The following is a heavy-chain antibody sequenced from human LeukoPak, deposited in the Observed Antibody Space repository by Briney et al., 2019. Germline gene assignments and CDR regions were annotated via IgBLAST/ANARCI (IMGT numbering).Heavy chain of an antibody. V-gene: IGHV4-30-2*01. J-gene: IGHJ4*02. CDR2: ICHSGST. CDR3: ARGQVGATPYFDY. D-gene: IGHD1-26*01. CDR1: GGSISSGGYS. Sequence: SETLSLTCAVSGGSISSGGYSWSWIRQPPGKGLEWIGYICHSGSTYYNPSLKSRVTISVDRSKNQFSLKLSSVTAADTAVYYCARGQVGATPYFDYWGQGTLVTVSS.